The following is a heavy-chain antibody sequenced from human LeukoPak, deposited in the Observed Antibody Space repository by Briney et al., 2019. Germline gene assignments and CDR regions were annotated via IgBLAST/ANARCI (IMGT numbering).Heavy chain of an antibody. D-gene: IGHD3-10*01. CDR1: GFSFSSYS. J-gene: IGHJ4*02. Sequence: GSLRLSCAASGFSFSSYSMNWVRQAPGKGLEWVSYISGGSRDIFYTDSVKGRFTISRDNAKNFLYLQMNSLRAEDTAVYYCARTMVRGDLDYWGQGTLVTVSS. CDR3: ARTMVRGDLDY. CDR2: ISGGSRDI. V-gene: IGHV3-21*05.